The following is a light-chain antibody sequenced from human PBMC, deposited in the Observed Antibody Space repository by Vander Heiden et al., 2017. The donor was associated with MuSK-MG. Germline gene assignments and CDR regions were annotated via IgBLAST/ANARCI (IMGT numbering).Light chain of an antibody. Sequence: EIVLTQSPATLSLSPGERATLSCRASQSVSSYLAWYQQKPGQAPRLLIYDASNRATGIPARFSGSGSGTDFTLTISSLEPEDFAVYYCQQLSNSLPITFGPGTRMEIK. V-gene: IGKV3-11*01. J-gene: IGKJ5*01. CDR3: QQLSNSLPIT. CDR2: DAS. CDR1: QSVSSY.